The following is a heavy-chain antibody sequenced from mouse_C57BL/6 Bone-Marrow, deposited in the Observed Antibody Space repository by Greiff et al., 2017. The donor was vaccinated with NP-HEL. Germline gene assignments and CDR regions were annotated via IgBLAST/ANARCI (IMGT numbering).Heavy chain of an antibody. CDR1: GYTFTDHT. J-gene: IGHJ1*03. CDR3: AIHYYGSKGYFDV. Sequence: QVQLKESDAELVKPGASVKISCKVSGYTFTDHTIHWMKQRPEQGLEWIGYIYPRDGSTKYNEKFKGKATLTADNSSSTAYIQLNSLTSEDSAVYFCAIHYYGSKGYFDVWGTGTTVTVSS. D-gene: IGHD1-1*01. V-gene: IGHV1-78*01. CDR2: IYPRDGST.